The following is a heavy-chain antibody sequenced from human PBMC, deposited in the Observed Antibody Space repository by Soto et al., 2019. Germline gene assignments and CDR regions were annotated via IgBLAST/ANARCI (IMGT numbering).Heavy chain of an antibody. CDR2: MNPNSGNT. CDR3: ARERSAAGTGWFDP. D-gene: IGHD6-13*01. J-gene: IGHJ5*02. Sequence: QVQLVQSGAEVKKPGASVKVSCKASGYTFTSYDINWVRQATGQGLEWMGWMNPNSGNTGYAQKFQGRVTMTRNTSISTAYLELSSLRSEDTAVYSCARERSAAGTGWFDPWGQATLVTVSS. V-gene: IGHV1-8*01. CDR1: GYTFTSYD.